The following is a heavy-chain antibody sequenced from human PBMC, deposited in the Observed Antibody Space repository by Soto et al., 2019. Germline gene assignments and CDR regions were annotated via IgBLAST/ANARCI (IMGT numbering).Heavy chain of an antibody. J-gene: IGHJ5*02. V-gene: IGHV1-8*01. D-gene: IGHD3-16*01. CDR3: ARRATFGSLNWFDH. Sequence: ASVKVSCKASGYSFTNNDVSWVRQATGQGLEWMGWMNPGSGDTGYAQKFQGRVTMTRDISIATAYMELSSLRSDDTAIYYCARRATFGSLNWFDHWGQGTQVTVSS. CDR2: MNPGSGDT. CDR1: GYSFTNND.